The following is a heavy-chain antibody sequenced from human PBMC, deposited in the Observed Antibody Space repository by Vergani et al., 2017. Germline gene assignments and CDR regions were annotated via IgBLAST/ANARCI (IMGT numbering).Heavy chain of an antibody. CDR3: AKGPDFYYDFWSGYLPDV. V-gene: IGHV4-38-2*02. Sequence: QVQLQESGPGLVKPSETLSLTCSVSGYSISRGYYWGWIRQPPGKGLEWIATVFHSGSAYYNPSLRRRVTISVETSKNQFSLRLTTLTAADTAVYYCAKGPDFYYDFWSGYLPDVWGKGTTVTVSS. D-gene: IGHD3-3*01. CDR1: GYSISRGYY. CDR2: VFHSGSA. J-gene: IGHJ6*04.